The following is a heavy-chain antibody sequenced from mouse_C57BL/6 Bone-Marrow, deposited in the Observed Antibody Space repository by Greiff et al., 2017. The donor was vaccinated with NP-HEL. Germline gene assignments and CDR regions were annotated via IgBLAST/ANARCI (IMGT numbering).Heavy chain of an antibody. CDR1: GFTFSSYA. CDR2: ISDGGSYT. D-gene: IGHD3-3*01. CDR3: ARGAGAVDD. J-gene: IGHJ2*01. Sequence: EVMLVESGGGLVKPGGSLKLSCAASGFTFSSYAMSWVRQTPGKRLEWVATISDGGSYTYYPDNVKGRFTISRDNAKNNLYLQMSHLKSEDTAMYYCARGAGAVDDWGKGTTLTVSS. V-gene: IGHV5-4*03.